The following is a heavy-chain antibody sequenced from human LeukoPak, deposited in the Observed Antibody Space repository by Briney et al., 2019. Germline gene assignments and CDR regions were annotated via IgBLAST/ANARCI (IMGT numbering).Heavy chain of an antibody. D-gene: IGHD5-24*01. CDR2: IYTSGST. J-gene: IGHJ4*02. Sequence: SETLSLTCTVSGGSISSYYWSWIRQPPGKGLEWIGYIYTSGSTNYNPSLKSRVTISVDTSKNQFSLKLSSATAADTAVYYCASLSRDGYNYVDYWGQGTLVTVSS. V-gene: IGHV4-4*09. CDR3: ASLSRDGYNYVDY. CDR1: GGSISSYY.